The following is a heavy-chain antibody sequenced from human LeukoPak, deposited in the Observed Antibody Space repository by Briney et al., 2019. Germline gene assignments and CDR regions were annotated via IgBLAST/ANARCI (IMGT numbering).Heavy chain of an antibody. V-gene: IGHV1-18*01. Sequence: ASVKVSCKASGYTFTSYGISWVRQAPGQGLEWMGWTSSYNGNTNYAQNLQGRVTMTTDTSTSTGYMELRSLRSDDTAVYYCARERRFCSGGSCSTPLGGMDVWGQGTTVTVSS. CDR2: TSSYNGNT. D-gene: IGHD2-15*01. CDR1: GYTFTSYG. J-gene: IGHJ6*02. CDR3: ARERRFCSGGSCSTPLGGMDV.